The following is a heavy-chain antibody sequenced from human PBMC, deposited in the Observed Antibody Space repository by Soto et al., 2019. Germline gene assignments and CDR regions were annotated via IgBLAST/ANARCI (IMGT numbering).Heavy chain of an antibody. CDR1: GFTFSSYG. CDR2: ISYDGSNK. V-gene: IGHV3-30*18. J-gene: IGHJ4*02. Sequence: GGSVSISCAASGFTFSSYGMHWVRQAPGKGLEWVAVISYDGSNKYYADSVKGRFTISRDNSKNTLYLQMNSLRAEDTAVYYCAKTVTGSSCSNFDYSGQGTLVTGSS. CDR3: AKTVTGSSCSNFDY. D-gene: IGHD3-22*01.